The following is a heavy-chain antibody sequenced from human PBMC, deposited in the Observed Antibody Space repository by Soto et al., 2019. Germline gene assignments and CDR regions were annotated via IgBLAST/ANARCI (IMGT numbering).Heavy chain of an antibody. J-gene: IGHJ5*01. CDR2: IKEDGSVK. CDR3: ARDRAYNCFDF. CDR1: GFTFSSYS. Sequence: GGSLRLSCAASGFTFSSYSMNWVRQAPGKGLEWLANIKEDGSVKNYAASVRGRLTISRDNAKNSLYLQVDSLRAEDTAVYYCARDRAYNCFDFWGRGTLVTVSS. V-gene: IGHV3-7*01.